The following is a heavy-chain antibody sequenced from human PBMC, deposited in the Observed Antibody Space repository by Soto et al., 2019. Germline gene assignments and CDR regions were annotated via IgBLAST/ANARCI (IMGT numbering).Heavy chain of an antibody. CDR2: IFHSGST. CDR3: AGGTGSYSTSYYFDF. CDR1: GGCISGSNW. Sequence: XGTLSLICAVSGGCISGSNWWSWVRQTPEKGLEWIGEIFHSGSTNYNPSLKSRVTISVDKSNKQFSLKLSSVTAADTAVYYCAGGTGSYSTSYYFDFWGQGTLVTVSS. D-gene: IGHD1-26*01. J-gene: IGHJ4*02. V-gene: IGHV4-4*02.